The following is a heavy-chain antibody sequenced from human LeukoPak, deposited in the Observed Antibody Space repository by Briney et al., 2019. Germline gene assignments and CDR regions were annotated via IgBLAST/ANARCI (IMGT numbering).Heavy chain of an antibody. CDR3: APHCTNGVCYLDFDY. V-gene: IGHV3-30*02. Sequence: GGSLRLSCAASGFTFSSYGMHWVRQAPGKGLEWVAFIRYDGSNKYYADSVKGRFTISRDNSKNTLYLQMNSLRAEDTAVYYCAPHCTNGVCYLDFDYWGQGTLVTVSS. CDR1: GFTFSSYG. J-gene: IGHJ4*02. D-gene: IGHD2-8*01. CDR2: IRYDGSNK.